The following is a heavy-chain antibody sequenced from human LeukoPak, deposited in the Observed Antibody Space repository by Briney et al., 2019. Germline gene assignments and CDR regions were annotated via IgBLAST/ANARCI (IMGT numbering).Heavy chain of an antibody. CDR3: ARDGPSSLVADTYYGMDV. CDR2: IKQDGSEK. Sequence: GGSLRLSCAASGFTFSSYWMSWVRQAPGKGLEWVANIKQDGSEKYYVDSVKGRFTISRDNAENSLYLQMNSLRAEDTAVYYCARDGPSSLVADTYYGMDVWGQGTTVTVSS. V-gene: IGHV3-7*01. CDR1: GFTFSSYW. J-gene: IGHJ6*02. D-gene: IGHD2-15*01.